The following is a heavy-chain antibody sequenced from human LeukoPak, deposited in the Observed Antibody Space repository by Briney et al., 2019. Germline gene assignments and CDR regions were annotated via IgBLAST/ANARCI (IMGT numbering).Heavy chain of an antibody. Sequence: GASVKVSCKASGYTFTSYDINWVRQAPGQGLEWMGIINPSGGSTSYAQKFQGRVTMTRDTSTSTVYMELSSLRSEDTAVYYCASAYYDFWSGPTDYWGQGTLVTVSS. D-gene: IGHD3-3*01. V-gene: IGHV1-46*01. J-gene: IGHJ4*02. CDR3: ASAYYDFWSGPTDY. CDR1: GYTFTSYD. CDR2: INPSGGST.